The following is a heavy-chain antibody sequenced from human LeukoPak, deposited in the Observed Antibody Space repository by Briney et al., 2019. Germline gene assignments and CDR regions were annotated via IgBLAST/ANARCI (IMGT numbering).Heavy chain of an antibody. CDR3: AKDLIWFGEPEYFDY. V-gene: IGHV3-30*18. Sequence: GSSLRLSCAASGFTFSSYGMHWVRQAPGKGLEWVAVMSYDGSNKYYADSVKGRFTISRDNSKNTLYLQMNSLRAEDTAVYYCAKDLIWFGEPEYFDYWGQGTLVTVSS. CDR1: GFTFSSYG. J-gene: IGHJ4*02. CDR2: MSYDGSNK. D-gene: IGHD3-10*01.